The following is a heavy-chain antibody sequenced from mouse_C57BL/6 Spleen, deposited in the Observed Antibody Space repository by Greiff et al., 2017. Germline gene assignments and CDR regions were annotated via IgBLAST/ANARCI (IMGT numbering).Heavy chain of an antibody. V-gene: IGHV1-82*01. CDR1: GYAFSSSW. Sequence: VQLQQSGPELVKPGASVKISCKASGYAFSSSWMNWVKQRPGKGLEWIGRIYPGDGDTNYNGKFKGKATLTADKSSSTAYMQISSLTSEDSAVYFCARKDDFYWYFDVWGTGTTVTVSS. J-gene: IGHJ1*03. CDR3: ARKDDFYWYFDV. D-gene: IGHD2-4*01. CDR2: IYPGDGDT.